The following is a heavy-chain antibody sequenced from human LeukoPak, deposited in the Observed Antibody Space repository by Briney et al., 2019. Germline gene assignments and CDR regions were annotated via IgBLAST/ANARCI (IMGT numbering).Heavy chain of an antibody. D-gene: IGHD3-22*01. CDR3: ARHRRGNYYDSSGYYSYYFDY. CDR2: INHSGST. Sequence: SETLSLTCAVYGGSFSGYYWSWIRQPPGKGLEWIGEINHSGSTNYNPSLKSRVTISVDTSKNQFSLKLSSVTAADTAVYYCARHRRGNYYDSSGYYSYYFDYWGQGTLVTVSS. V-gene: IGHV4-34*01. J-gene: IGHJ4*02. CDR1: GGSFSGYY.